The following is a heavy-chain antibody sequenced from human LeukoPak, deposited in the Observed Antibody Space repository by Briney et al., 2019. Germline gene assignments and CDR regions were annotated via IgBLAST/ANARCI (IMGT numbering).Heavy chain of an antibody. Sequence: GGSLRLSCAASGFTVSSNYMSWVRQAPGKGLEWVSAISGDGGGSYYADSVKGRFTISRDNSKNTLYLQMNSLRAEDTAVYYCTSLQMSTLNWGQGALVTVSS. V-gene: IGHV3-23*01. CDR1: GFTVSSNY. CDR3: TSLQMSTLN. J-gene: IGHJ4*02. D-gene: IGHD5-24*01. CDR2: ISGDGGGS.